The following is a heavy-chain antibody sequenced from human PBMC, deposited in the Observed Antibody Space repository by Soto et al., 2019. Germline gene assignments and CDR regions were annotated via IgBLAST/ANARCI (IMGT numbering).Heavy chain of an antibody. J-gene: IGHJ4*02. D-gene: IGHD5-12*01. Sequence: SETLSLTCTVSGGSISSYYWSWIRQPPGKGLEWIGYIYYSGSTNYNPSLKSRVTISVDTSKNQFSLKLSSVTAADTAVYYCGRVGLRRLGFDYWGQGTLVNVSS. CDR1: GGSISSYY. V-gene: IGHV4-59*01. CDR3: GRVGLRRLGFDY. CDR2: IYYSGST.